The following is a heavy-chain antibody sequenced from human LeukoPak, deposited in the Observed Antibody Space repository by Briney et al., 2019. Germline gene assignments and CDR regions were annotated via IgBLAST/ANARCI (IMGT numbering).Heavy chain of an antibody. CDR3: ARDGGSYFPEYFQH. CDR2: IYTSGST. J-gene: IGHJ1*01. CDR1: GGSISSYY. Sequence: PSETLSLTCTVSGGSISSYYWSWIRQPAGKGLEWIGRIYTSGSTNYNPSLKSRVTMSVDTSKKQFSLKLSSVTAADTAVYYCARDGGSYFPEYFQHWGQGTLVTVSS. V-gene: IGHV4-4*07. D-gene: IGHD1-26*01.